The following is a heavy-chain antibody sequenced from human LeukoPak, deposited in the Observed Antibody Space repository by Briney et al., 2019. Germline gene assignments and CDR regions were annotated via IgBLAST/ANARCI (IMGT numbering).Heavy chain of an antibody. CDR1: GFTFSSYW. CDR2: VNSDESIT. J-gene: IGHJ3*02. Sequence: PGGSLRLSCAASGFTFSSYWMHWVRQAPGKGLVWVSRVNSDESITTYADSVKGRFTISRDNAKNSLYLQMNSLRAEDTAVYYCARGSYSSGWYFSAFDIWGQGTMVTVSS. V-gene: IGHV3-74*01. D-gene: IGHD6-19*01. CDR3: ARGSYSSGWYFSAFDI.